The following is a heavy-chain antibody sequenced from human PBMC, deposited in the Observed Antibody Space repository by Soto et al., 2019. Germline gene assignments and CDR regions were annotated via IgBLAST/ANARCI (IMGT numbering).Heavy chain of an antibody. CDR3: ARAAMGGSSWPFDY. Sequence: QVKLQESGPGLVKPSGTLSLTCAVSGGSISTSNWWSWVRQPPGKGLEWIGEIYHSGNTNYNPSLESRVTKTVEMSKNDCCLKLSSMCAADTAVYYCARAAMGGSSWPFDYCGQGSLVTVST. V-gene: IGHV4-4*02. CDR2: IYHSGNT. J-gene: IGHJ4*02. CDR1: GGSISTSNW. D-gene: IGHD6-13*01.